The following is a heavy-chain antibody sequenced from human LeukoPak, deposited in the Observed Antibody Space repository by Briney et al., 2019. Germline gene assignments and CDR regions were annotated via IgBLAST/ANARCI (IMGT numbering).Heavy chain of an antibody. CDR1: GFTFSTYE. V-gene: IGHV3-23*01. CDR3: ARRSGSSYGHFDY. CDR2: ITDSGDYT. Sequence: PGGSLRLSCEASGFTFSTYEMNWVRQTPGKGLEWVSAITDSGDYTNYADSVKGRFTISRDNSQNTLYLQMNSLRAEDTALYYCARRSGSSYGHFDYWGQGTLVTVSS. J-gene: IGHJ4*02. D-gene: IGHD1-26*01.